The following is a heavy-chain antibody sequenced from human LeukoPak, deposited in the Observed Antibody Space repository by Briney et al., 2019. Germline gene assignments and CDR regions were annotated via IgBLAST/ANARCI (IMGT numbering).Heavy chain of an antibody. CDR1: GFTFSSYA. J-gene: IGHJ3*02. V-gene: IGHV3-23*01. CDR3: AKDSGYSSSWYFGGDAFDI. D-gene: IGHD6-13*01. CDR2: ISSSGGST. Sequence: PGGSLRLSCAASGFTFSSYAMSWVRQAPGKGLEWVSAISSSGGSTYYADSVKGRFTISRDNSKNTLYLQMNSLRAEDTAVYYCAKDSGYSSSWYFGGDAFDIWGQGTMVTVSS.